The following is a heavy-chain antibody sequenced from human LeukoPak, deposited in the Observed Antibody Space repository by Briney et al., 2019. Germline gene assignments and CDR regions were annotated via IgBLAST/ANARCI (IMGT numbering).Heavy chain of an antibody. CDR2: ISSNGGST. V-gene: IGHV3-64*01. Sequence: PGGSLRLSCAASGFTFSSYAMHWVRQAPGKGLEYVSAISSNGGSTYYANSVKGRFTISRDKSKNTLYLQMGSLRAEDMAVYYCARCVRLSSSSCYDPWGQGTLVTVSS. J-gene: IGHJ5*02. CDR1: GFTFSSYA. D-gene: IGHD2-2*01. CDR3: ARCVRLSSSSCYDP.